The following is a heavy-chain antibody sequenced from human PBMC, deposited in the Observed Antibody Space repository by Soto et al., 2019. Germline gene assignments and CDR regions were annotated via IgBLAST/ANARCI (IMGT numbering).Heavy chain of an antibody. D-gene: IGHD3-22*01. CDR2: IWYNGNKK. V-gene: IGHV3-33*01. J-gene: IGHJ4*02. CDR1: GFTFSSYG. Sequence: GGSLRLSCAASGFTFSSYGIHWVRQAPGKGLEWLAVIWYNGNKKYYADSVKGRFTISRDNSKNTVYLQMNSLRAEDTAVYYCARDRDYFDTSGYYYHFDYWGQGTLVTVSS. CDR3: ARDRDYFDTSGYYYHFDY.